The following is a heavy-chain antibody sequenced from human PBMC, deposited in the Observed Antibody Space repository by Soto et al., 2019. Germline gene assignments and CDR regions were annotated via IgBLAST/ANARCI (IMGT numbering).Heavy chain of an antibody. Sequence: SETLSLTCAVSGGSISSGGYSWSWIRQSPGKGLEWIGYFYYTGSTNYNPSLKSRVTISADTSKNQFSLKLSSVTAADTAVYYCARRYGTVFDYWGQGTLVTVSS. CDR2: FYYTGST. CDR3: ARRYGTVFDY. CDR1: GGSISSGGYS. V-gene: IGHV4-61*08. D-gene: IGHD6-13*01. J-gene: IGHJ4*02.